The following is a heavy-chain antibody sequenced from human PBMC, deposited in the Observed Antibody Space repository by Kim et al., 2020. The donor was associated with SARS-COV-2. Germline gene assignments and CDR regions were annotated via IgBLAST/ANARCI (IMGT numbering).Heavy chain of an antibody. V-gene: IGHV1-24*01. Sequence: YAQKFQGRVTMTEDTSTDTAYMELSSLRSEDTAVYYCATSTAMVTSYWFDPWGQGTLVTVSS. D-gene: IGHD5-18*01. J-gene: IGHJ5*02. CDR3: ATSTAMVTSYWFDP.